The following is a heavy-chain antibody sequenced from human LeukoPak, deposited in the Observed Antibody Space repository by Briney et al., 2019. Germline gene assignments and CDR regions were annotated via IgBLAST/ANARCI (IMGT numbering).Heavy chain of an antibody. CDR1: GYTFTSYG. CDR3: ARDPRRYCSSTSCYVGYFQH. D-gene: IGHD2-2*01. Sequence: SVLVSCKASGYTFTSYGISWVRQAPGQGLEWMGWISASNGNTNYAQTLQGGVTITADTYTSTAYMELRSLRSDDTAVYYCARDPRRYCSSTSCYVGYFQHWGQATLAAVSS. CDR2: ISASNGNT. J-gene: IGHJ1*01. V-gene: IGHV1-18*01.